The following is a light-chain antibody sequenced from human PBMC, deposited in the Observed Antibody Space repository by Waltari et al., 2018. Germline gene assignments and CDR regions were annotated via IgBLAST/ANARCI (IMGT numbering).Light chain of an antibody. CDR2: DVV. CDR1: SSAVGSYNF. V-gene: IGLV2-11*01. Sequence: QSALTQPRSVSGSPGQSVTISCSGNSSAVGSYNFVSWYQQHPANAPKLLIYDVVKRPSGVPDRFSGSKSGNTASLTISGLQTEDESDYYCCSYADSYTFVFGGGTQLTVL. CDR3: CSYADSYTFV. J-gene: IGLJ7*01.